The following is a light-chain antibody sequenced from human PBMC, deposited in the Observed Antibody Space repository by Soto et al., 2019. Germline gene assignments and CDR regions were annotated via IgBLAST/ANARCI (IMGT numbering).Light chain of an antibody. CDR3: QQYNSDST. J-gene: IGKJ1*01. CDR1: QSISIW. V-gene: IGKV1-5*03. Sequence: DIQMTQSPSTLSASVGDRVTITCRASQSISIWLAWYQQKPGKAPKLLIYKASSLESGVPSRFSGSGSGTEFTLTINSLQPDDFASYYCQQYNSDSTFGQGTKVEIK. CDR2: KAS.